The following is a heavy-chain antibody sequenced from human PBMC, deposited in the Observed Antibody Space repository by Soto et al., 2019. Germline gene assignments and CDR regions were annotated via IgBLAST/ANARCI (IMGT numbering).Heavy chain of an antibody. Sequence: QVQLVESGGGVVQPGRSLRLSCAASGLTFSSYGMHWVRQAPGKGLVWVAVISFDGTNKYSADSVRGRFTISRDNSKNTLYLQMNSLRDDDTAVYYCAKDVGVGELWVHWFDLWGQGTLVTVSS. D-gene: IGHD3-10*01. CDR3: AKDVGVGELWVHWFDL. CDR2: ISFDGTNK. V-gene: IGHV3-30*18. CDR1: GLTFSSYG. J-gene: IGHJ5*02.